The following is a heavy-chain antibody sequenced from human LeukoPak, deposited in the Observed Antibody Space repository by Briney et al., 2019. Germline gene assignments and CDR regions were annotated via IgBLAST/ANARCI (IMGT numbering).Heavy chain of an antibody. CDR2: ISAYNGNT. Sequence: GASVKVSCKASGYTFTSYGISWVRQAPGQGLEWMGWISAYNGNTNYAQKLQGRVTMTTDTSTSTAYMELRSLRSDDTAVYYCARDPITIFGVVIIGYYYGMDVWGQGTTVTVSS. J-gene: IGHJ6*02. CDR3: ARDPITIFGVVIIGYYYGMDV. V-gene: IGHV1-18*01. CDR1: GYTFTSYG. D-gene: IGHD3-3*01.